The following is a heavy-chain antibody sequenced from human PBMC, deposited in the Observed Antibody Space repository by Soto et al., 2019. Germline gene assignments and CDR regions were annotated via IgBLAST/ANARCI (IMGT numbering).Heavy chain of an antibody. D-gene: IGHD3-10*01. Sequence: SETLSLTCAVYGGSFSGYYWSWIRQPPGKGLEWIGEINHSGSTNYNPSLKSRVTISVDTSKNQFSLKLSSVTAADTAVNYCGRLPSGRVVDYWGQGALVTVSS. V-gene: IGHV4-34*01. CDR3: GRLPSGRVVDY. CDR1: GGSFSGYY. J-gene: IGHJ4*02. CDR2: INHSGST.